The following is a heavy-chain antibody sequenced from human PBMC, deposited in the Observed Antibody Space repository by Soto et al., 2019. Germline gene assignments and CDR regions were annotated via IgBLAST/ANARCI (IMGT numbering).Heavy chain of an antibody. V-gene: IGHV1-69*01. J-gene: IGHJ6*02. CDR2: IIPIFGTA. CDR1: GGTFSSYA. Sequence: QVQLVQSGAEVKKPGSSVKVSCKASGGTFSSYAISWVRQAPGQGLEWMGGIIPIFGTANYAQKFQGRVTITADESTSTAYMELSSLRSEDTAVYYCARGNFWSGYYPGRMNYGMDVWGQGTTVTVSS. CDR3: ARGNFWSGYYPGRMNYGMDV. D-gene: IGHD3-3*01.